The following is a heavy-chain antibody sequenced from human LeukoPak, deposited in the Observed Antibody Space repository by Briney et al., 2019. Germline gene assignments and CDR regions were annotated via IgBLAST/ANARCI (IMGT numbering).Heavy chain of an antibody. V-gene: IGHV4-59*01. J-gene: IGHJ4*02. CDR3: ARSIIGTRSKFDY. Sequence: SETLSLTCTVSDDSISSYYWSWIRQPPGKGLEWIGYVYYSGSTNYNPSLKSRVTISVDTSKNHFSLKLSSVTAADTAVYSCARSIIGTRSKFDYWGQGTLVTVSS. CDR1: DDSISSYY. CDR2: VYYSGST. D-gene: IGHD1/OR15-1a*01.